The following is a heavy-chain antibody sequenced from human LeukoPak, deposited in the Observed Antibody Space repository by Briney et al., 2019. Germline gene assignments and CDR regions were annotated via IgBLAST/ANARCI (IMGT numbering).Heavy chain of an antibody. V-gene: IGHV6-1*01. Sequence: SQTLSLTCAISGDSVSSNSAVWNWIRQSPSRGLEWLGRIYYRSKWYNDYAISLKSRITINPDTSKNQFSLQLNSVTPEDTAMYYCTRGGAAADFDYWGQGTLVTVSS. J-gene: IGHJ4*02. CDR1: GDSVSSNSAV. D-gene: IGHD6-13*01. CDR3: TRGGAAADFDY. CDR2: IYYRSKWYN.